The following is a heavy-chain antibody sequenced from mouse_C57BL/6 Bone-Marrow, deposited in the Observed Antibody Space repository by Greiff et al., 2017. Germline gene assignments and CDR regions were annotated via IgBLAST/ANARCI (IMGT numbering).Heavy chain of an antibody. J-gene: IGHJ2*01. Sequence: VQLQQSGAELVRPGASVKLSCTASGFNIKDDYIHWVKQRPEQGLEWIGWIDPEIGETEYASKFQGKATITSDPSSNTAYLQLSSLTSEDTAVYYCSAFDGNYFDVWGQGTPLTVAS. D-gene: IGHD2-3*01. CDR3: SAFDGNYFDV. V-gene: IGHV14-4*01. CDR1: GFNIKDDY. CDR2: IDPEIGET.